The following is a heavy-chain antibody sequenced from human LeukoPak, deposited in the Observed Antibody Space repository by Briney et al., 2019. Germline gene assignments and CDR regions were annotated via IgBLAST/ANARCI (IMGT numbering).Heavy chain of an antibody. CDR3: AKGGGYSYKNYYYDVVV. J-gene: IGHJ6*03. CDR2: IRYVVNSK. D-gene: IGHD5-18*01. Sequence: QARGCPRHSRAPPGFTPTRYRTQRVRQAPHKGLGWVAFIRYVVNSKDYTDSEKGRFSLSRDKSKNTLYQQMNSLRGEDTALYYCAKGGGYSYKNYYYDVVVWGKGTTITVS. V-gene: IGHV3-30*02. CDR1: GFTPTRYR.